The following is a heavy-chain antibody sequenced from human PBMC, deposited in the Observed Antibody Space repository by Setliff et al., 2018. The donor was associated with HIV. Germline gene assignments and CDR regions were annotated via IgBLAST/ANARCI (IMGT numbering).Heavy chain of an antibody. V-gene: IGHV1-2*02. CDR2: INPSSGGT. CDR3: ARRERTRGWELLRRAGNAFDI. D-gene: IGHD1-26*01. CDR1: GYTFTSYG. Sequence: ASVKVSCKASGYTFTSYGISWVRQAPGQGLEWMGWINPSSGGTNYAQTFQGRVTMTRDTSISTAYMELSRLRSDDTAVYYCARRERTRGWELLRRAGNAFDIWGQGTMVTVSS. J-gene: IGHJ3*02.